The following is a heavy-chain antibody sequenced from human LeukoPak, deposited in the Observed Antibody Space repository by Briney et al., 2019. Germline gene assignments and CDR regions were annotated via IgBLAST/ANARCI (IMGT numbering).Heavy chain of an antibody. J-gene: IGHJ4*02. Sequence: GGSLRLSCAASGFTFSSYEMNWVRQAPGKGLEWVSYISSNGSTIYYAHTVKGRVTISRDNAKNSLYLQMNSLRAEDTDVYYGAIVAFWGQGTLVTVSS. CDR1: GFTFSSYE. V-gene: IGHV3-48*03. CDR2: ISSNGSTI. CDR3: AIVAF. D-gene: IGHD3-3*02.